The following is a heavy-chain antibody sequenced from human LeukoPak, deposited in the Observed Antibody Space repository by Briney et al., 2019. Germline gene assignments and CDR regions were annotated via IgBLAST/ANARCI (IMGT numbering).Heavy chain of an antibody. J-gene: IGHJ4*02. D-gene: IGHD1-14*01. Sequence: SETLSLTCAVYGGSFSGYYWSWIRQPPGKGLEWIGEINHSGSTNYNPSLKSRVTISVDTSKNQFSLKLSSVTAADTAVYYCARGRTRGRLDYWGQGTLVTVPS. V-gene: IGHV4-34*01. CDR3: ARGRTRGRLDY. CDR1: GGSFSGYY. CDR2: INHSGST.